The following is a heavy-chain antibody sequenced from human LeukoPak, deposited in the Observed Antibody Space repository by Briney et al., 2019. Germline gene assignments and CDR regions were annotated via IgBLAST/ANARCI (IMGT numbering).Heavy chain of an antibody. D-gene: IGHD2-21*01. CDR3: AKDWVVVPTFDY. CDR2: IKQDGSEK. V-gene: IGHV3-7*03. J-gene: IGHJ4*02. CDR1: EFTFSSYW. Sequence: GGSLRLSCAASEFTFSSYWMSWVRQAPGKGLEWVANIKQDGSEKYYVDSVKGRFTISRDNAKNSLYLQMNSLRAEDTAVYYCAKDWVVVPTFDYWGQGTLVTVSS.